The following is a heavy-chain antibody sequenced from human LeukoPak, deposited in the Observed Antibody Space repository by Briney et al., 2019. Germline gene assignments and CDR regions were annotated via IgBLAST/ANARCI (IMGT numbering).Heavy chain of an antibody. J-gene: IGHJ4*02. CDR1: GFTFGDYA. CDR3: AKSLGGWFGGLDY. D-gene: IGHD3-10*01. V-gene: IGHV3-9*01. CDR2: IDWNGGNI. Sequence: GGSLRLSCAASGFTFGDYAMHWVRQAPGKGLEWVSGIDWNGGNIGYADSVKDRITISRDNAKNSLYLQMNSLIIEDTAFYYCAKSLGGWFGGLDYWGQGTLVTVSS.